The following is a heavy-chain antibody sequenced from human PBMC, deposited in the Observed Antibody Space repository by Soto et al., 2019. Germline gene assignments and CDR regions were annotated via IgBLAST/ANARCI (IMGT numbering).Heavy chain of an antibody. CDR1: GGSISCGGYS. V-gene: IGHV4-61*08. CDR3: ARRWGMGFDY. D-gene: IGHD3-16*01. Sequence: SETLSLTCTVSGGSISCGGYSWSWIRQPPGKGLEWIGYIYYSGITNYNPSLKSRVTISVDTSKNQFSLKLSSVTAADTAVYYCARRWGMGFDYWGQGTLVTVSS. CDR2: IYYSGIT. J-gene: IGHJ4*02.